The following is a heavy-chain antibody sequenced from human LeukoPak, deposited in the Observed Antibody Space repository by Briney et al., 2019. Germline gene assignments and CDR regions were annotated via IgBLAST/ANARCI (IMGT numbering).Heavy chain of an antibody. CDR2: ISGSGGST. Sequence: GGSLRLSCAASGFTFSSYAMSWVRQAPGKGLEWVSAISGSGGSTYYADSVKGRFTISRDNSKNTLYLQMNSLRAEDTAVYYCATGSSTSTRGNWFDPWGQGTLVTVSS. CDR1: GFTFSSYA. J-gene: IGHJ5*02. V-gene: IGHV3-23*01. D-gene: IGHD2-2*01. CDR3: ATGSSTSTRGNWFDP.